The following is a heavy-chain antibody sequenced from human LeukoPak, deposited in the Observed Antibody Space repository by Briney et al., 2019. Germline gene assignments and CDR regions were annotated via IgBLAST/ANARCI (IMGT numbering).Heavy chain of an antibody. CDR1: GYTFTSYA. Sequence: VASVKVSCRASGYTFTSYAMNWVRQAPGQGLEWMGWINTNTGNPTYAQGFTGRFVFSLDTSVSTAYLQNSSLKAEDTAVYYCARVGSSWYGDFDYWGQGTLVTVSS. J-gene: IGHJ4*02. CDR2: INTNTGNP. CDR3: ARVGSSWYGDFDY. V-gene: IGHV7-4-1*02. D-gene: IGHD6-13*01.